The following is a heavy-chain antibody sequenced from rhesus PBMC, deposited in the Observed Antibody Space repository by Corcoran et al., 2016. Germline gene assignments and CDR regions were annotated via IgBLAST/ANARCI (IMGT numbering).Heavy chain of an antibody. CDR1: GYSISSGYD. CDR3: ARRAFIAAAGTLFDY. CDR2: IYGSSGST. J-gene: IGHJ4*01. V-gene: IGHV4-76*01. D-gene: IGHD6-25*01. Sequence: QVQLQESGPGVVKPSETLSLTCAVSGYSISSGYDWSWIRPPPGKGLEWIGYIYGSSGSTNYNPSLKNRVTISKDTSKNQFSLKLSSVTAADTAVYYCARRAFIAAAGTLFDYWGQGVLVTVSS.